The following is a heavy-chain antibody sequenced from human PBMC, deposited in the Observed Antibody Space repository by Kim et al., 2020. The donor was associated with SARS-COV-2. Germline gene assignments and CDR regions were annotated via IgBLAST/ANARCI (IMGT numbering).Heavy chain of an antibody. D-gene: IGHD3-22*01. J-gene: IGHJ4*02. CDR2: IYYSGTT. V-gene: IGHV4-31*03. CDR3: ATYRITMIVGGGFYFDN. Sequence: SETLSLTCTVSGGSISSGDYYWSWIRQHPGKGLEWIGFIYYSGTTHYNSSLRSRVSMSVDTSKNQFSLRLNSVTAADTAAYYCATYRITMIVGGGFYFDNWGQGIVVTVSS. CDR1: GGSISSGDYY.